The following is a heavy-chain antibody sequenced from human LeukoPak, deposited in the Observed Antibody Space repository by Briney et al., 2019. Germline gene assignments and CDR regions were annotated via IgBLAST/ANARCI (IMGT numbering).Heavy chain of an antibody. CDR2: TYYRSKWYN. CDR3: TRHRGSGWSFDY. V-gene: IGHV6-1*01. J-gene: IGHJ4*02. Sequence: SQTLSLTCDISGDSVSSNSAAWNWIRQSPSRGLEWLGRTYYRSKWYNDYAVSVKSRITINPDTSKNQFSLHLNSVTPEDTAVYYCTRHRGSGWSFDYWGQGTLVTVSS. D-gene: IGHD6-19*01. CDR1: GDSVSSNSAA.